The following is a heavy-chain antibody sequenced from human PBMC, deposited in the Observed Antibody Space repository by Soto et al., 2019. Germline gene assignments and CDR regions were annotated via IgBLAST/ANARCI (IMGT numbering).Heavy chain of an antibody. CDR2: ISSSGSTI. D-gene: IGHD6-6*01. Sequence: GGSLRLSCAASGFTFSSYEMNWVSQAPGKGLEWVSYISSSGSTIYYADSVKGRFTISRDNAKNSLYLQMNSLRAEDTAVYYCGIAARPSPYGMDVWGQGTTVTVSS. CDR3: GIAARPSPYGMDV. CDR1: GFTFSSYE. J-gene: IGHJ6*02. V-gene: IGHV3-48*03.